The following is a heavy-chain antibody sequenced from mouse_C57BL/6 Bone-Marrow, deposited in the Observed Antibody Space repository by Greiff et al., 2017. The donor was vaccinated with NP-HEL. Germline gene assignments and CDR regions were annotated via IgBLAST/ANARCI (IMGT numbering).Heavy chain of an antibody. Sequence: EVQLQQSGPELVKPGASVTISCKASGYTFTDSYMNWVKQSHGKSLEWIGDINPNNGGTSYNQKFKGKATLTVDKSSSTAYIELRSLTSEDSAVYYCARDDYGSSYAWFAYCGEGTLVTVSA. CDR2: INPNNGGT. D-gene: IGHD1-1*01. CDR1: GYTFTDSY. V-gene: IGHV1-26*01. J-gene: IGHJ3*01. CDR3: ARDDYGSSYAWFAY.